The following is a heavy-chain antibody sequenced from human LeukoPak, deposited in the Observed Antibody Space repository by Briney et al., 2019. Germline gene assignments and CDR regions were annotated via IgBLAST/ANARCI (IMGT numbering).Heavy chain of an antibody. D-gene: IGHD5-24*01. V-gene: IGHV4-61*02. CDR3: ARHSGEMATILDY. Sequence: XGXXXXXWIGRIYTSGSTNYNPSLKSRVTISVDTSKNQFSLKLSSVTAADTAVYYCARHSGEMATILDYWGQGTLVTVSS. CDR2: IYTSGST. J-gene: IGHJ4*02.